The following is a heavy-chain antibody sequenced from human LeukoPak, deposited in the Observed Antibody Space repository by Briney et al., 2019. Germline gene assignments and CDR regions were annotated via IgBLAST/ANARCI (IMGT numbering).Heavy chain of an antibody. CDR1: GFTFSSYA. V-gene: IGHV3-30-3*01. Sequence: PGGSLRLSCAASGFTFSSYAMHWVRQAPGKGLEWVAVISYDGSNKYYADSVKGRFTISRDNSKNTLYLQMNSLRAEDTAVYYCARAPPTRELHFDYWGQGTLVTVSS. D-gene: IGHD1-7*01. CDR3: ARAPPTRELHFDY. J-gene: IGHJ4*02. CDR2: ISYDGSNK.